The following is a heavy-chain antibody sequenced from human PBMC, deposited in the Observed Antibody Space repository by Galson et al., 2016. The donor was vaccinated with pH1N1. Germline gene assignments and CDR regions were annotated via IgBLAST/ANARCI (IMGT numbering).Heavy chain of an antibody. V-gene: IGHV1-18*01. CDR1: GYTFTNYG. CDR2: MSAYNGNT. J-gene: IGHJ4*02. D-gene: IGHD5-18*01. Sequence: QSGAEVKKPGDSLKISCKASGYTFTNYGITWVRQAPGQGLEWMAWMSAYNGNTKYAQKFQGRGTMDTDTSTNTSYMELRNLTSDDTAVYYCARDVRISLWLPDFWGQGTLVTVSS. CDR3: ARDVRISLWLPDF.